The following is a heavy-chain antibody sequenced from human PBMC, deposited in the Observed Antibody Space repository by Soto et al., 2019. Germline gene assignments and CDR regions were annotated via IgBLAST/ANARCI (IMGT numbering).Heavy chain of an antibody. Sequence: SQTLSLTCAISGDSVSSNSDAWNWIRQSPSRGLEWLGRTYYRSKWYYDYAISVKSRITINPDTSKNQFSLHLNSVTADDTAVYYCARDGGTGDDFWDYWGQGTLVTVSS. CDR3: ARDGGTGDDFWDY. V-gene: IGHV6-1*01. CDR2: TYYRSKWYY. D-gene: IGHD3-3*01. CDR1: GDSVSSNSDA. J-gene: IGHJ4*02.